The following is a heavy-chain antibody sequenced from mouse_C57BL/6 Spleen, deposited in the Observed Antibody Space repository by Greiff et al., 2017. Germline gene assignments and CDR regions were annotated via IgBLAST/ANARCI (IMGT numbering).Heavy chain of an antibody. J-gene: IGHJ4*01. CDR1: GYTFTSYW. V-gene: IGHV1-7*01. Sequence: VQLQQSGAELAKPGASVKLSCKASGYTFTSYWMHWVKQRPGQGLEWIGYINPSSGYTKYNQKFKDKATLTADKSSRTAYMQLSSLTYEDSAVYYCARSDYYSSRYAMDYWGQGTSVTVSS. CDR2: INPSSGYT. CDR3: ARSDYYSSRYAMDY. D-gene: IGHD1-1*01.